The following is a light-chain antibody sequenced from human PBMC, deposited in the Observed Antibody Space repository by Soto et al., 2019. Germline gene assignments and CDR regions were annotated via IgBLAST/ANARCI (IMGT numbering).Light chain of an antibody. J-gene: IGKJ1*01. CDR3: QQYNNYWT. Sequence: DIQMTQSPSTLSASVGDRVTITCQASQSISYWLAWYQQKPGKAPNLLIYKASSLESGAPSRFSGSGSGTEFTLTISSLQPDDVATYYCQQYNNYWTFGQGTKVEIK. V-gene: IGKV1-5*03. CDR2: KAS. CDR1: QSISYW.